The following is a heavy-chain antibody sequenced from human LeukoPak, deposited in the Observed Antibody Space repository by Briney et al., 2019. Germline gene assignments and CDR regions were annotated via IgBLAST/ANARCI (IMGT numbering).Heavy chain of an antibody. J-gene: IGHJ3*02. D-gene: IGHD4-17*01. CDR3: ARARDYGDYVFDAFDI. CDR2: IYTSGST. Sequence: PSETLSLTCTVSGGSISSGGYYWSWIRQPAGKGLEWIGRIYTSGSTNYNPSLKSRVTMSVDTSKNQFSLKLSSVTAADTAVYYCARARDYGDYVFDAFDIWGQGTMVTVSS. CDR1: GGSISSGGYY. V-gene: IGHV4-61*02.